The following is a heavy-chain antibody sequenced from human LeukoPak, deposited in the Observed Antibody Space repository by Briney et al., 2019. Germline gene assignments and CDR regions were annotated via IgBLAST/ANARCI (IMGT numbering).Heavy chain of an antibody. CDR3: ARAAAGYYFSY. V-gene: IGHV3-21*01. J-gene: IGHJ4*02. Sequence: GGSLRLSCAASGFTFCSYSMNWVRQAPGKGLEWVSSISSSSSYIYYADSVKGRFTISRDNAKNSLYLQMNSLRAEDTAVYYCARAAAGYYFSYWGQGTLVTVSS. CDR1: GFTFCSYS. D-gene: IGHD6-13*01. CDR2: ISSSSSYI.